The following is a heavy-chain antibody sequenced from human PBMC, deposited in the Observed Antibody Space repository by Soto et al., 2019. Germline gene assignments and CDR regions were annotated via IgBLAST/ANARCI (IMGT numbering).Heavy chain of an antibody. Sequence: QVKLVQSGAEVKKPGSSVKVSCQASEDTFRNYAISWVRQAPGQVLDWMGGIIPIFGTANYAQKFQGRVTITADTSVNTVYLELSSLRSEDPAVYYSARTKYDSSAYYYWDLGLWCRGTLVTVS. CDR3: ARTKYDSSAYYYWDLGL. J-gene: IGHJ2*01. V-gene: IGHV1-69*06. CDR1: EDTFRNYA. CDR2: IIPIFGTA. D-gene: IGHD3-22*01.